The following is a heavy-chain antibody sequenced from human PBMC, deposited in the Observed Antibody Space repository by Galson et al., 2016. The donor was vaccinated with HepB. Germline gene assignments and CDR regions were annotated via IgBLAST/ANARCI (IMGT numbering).Heavy chain of an antibody. CDR1: GYTLSQFS. J-gene: IGHJ5*02. CDR3: ASLSPMTTFGTDWFDP. D-gene: IGHD3-3*01. V-gene: IGHV1-24*01. Sequence: SVKVSCKVSGYTLSQFSMHWVRQASGKGLEWMGGFDPEDGETIYAPKFQVRVTMTEDPSTNTAYMELISLRSEDAAVYYCASLSPMTTFGTDWFDPWGQGTRVTVSS. CDR2: FDPEDGET.